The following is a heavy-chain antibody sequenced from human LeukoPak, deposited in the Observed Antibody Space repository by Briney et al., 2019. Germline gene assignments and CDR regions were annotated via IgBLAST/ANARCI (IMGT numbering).Heavy chain of an antibody. CDR2: IWYDGSNK. V-gene: IGHV3-33*06. D-gene: IGHD3-9*01. CDR3: AKSPPGYDILTGYYR. Sequence: GGSLRLSCVASGFTIRNHGMHWVRQAPGKGLEWVAVIWYDGSNKHYADSVKGRFTISRDNSKNTLYLQMSSLRAEDTAVYYCAKSPPGYDILTGYYRWGQGTLVTVSS. CDR1: GFTIRNHG. J-gene: IGHJ4*02.